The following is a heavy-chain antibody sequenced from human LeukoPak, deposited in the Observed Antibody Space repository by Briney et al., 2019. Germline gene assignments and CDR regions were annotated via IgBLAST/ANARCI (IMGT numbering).Heavy chain of an antibody. Sequence: GGSLRLSCAASGNYWMHWVRQAPGKGLVWVSHINSDGSWTSYADSVKGRFTISKDNARNTVYLQMNSLRAEDTAVYYCVSFYETYWGRGTLVTVSS. CDR3: VSFYETY. J-gene: IGHJ4*02. V-gene: IGHV3-74*01. CDR1: GNYW. CDR2: INSDGSWT. D-gene: IGHD2/OR15-2a*01.